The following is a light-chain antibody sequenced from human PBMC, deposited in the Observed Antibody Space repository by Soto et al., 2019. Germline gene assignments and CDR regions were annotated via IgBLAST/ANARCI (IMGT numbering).Light chain of an antibody. CDR3: CSYAGSYTFV. CDR2: DVN. CDR1: SSDVGGHDY. Sequence: QSALTQPRSVSGSPGQSVTIPCTGTSSDVGGHDYVSWYQQHPGKAPKLMINDVNKRPSGVPDRFSGSKSGNTASLTISGLQAEDEADYYCCSYAGSYTFVFGGGTKLTVL. V-gene: IGLV2-11*01. J-gene: IGLJ2*01.